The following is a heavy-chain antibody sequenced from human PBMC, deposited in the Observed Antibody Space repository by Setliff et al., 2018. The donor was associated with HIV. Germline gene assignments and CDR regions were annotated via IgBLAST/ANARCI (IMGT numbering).Heavy chain of an antibody. J-gene: IGHJ5*02. CDR1: GGSFSGYY. Sequence: SETLSLTCAVYGGSFSGYYWGWIRQPPGKGLEWIGSVSYSGSAFYNPSLKSRVKMSVDTSKNHLSLKLSSVTAADTAVYYCARVNSRNWFDPWGQGTLVTVSS. CDR3: ARVNSRNWFDP. CDR2: VSYSGSA. D-gene: IGHD6-13*01. V-gene: IGHV4-34*10.